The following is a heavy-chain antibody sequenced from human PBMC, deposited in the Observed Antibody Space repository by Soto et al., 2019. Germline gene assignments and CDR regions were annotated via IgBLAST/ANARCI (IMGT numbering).Heavy chain of an antibody. D-gene: IGHD6-19*01. CDR1: GFTFSSYG. CDR3: AKPIAVAGTLGYFDY. V-gene: IGHV3-30*18. CDR2: ISYDGSNK. J-gene: IGHJ4*02. Sequence: PGGSLRLSCAASGFTFSSYGMHWVRQAPGKGLEWVAVISYDGSNKYYADSVKGRFTISRDNSKNTLYLQMNSLRAEDTAVYYCAKPIAVAGTLGYFDYWGQGTLVTVSS.